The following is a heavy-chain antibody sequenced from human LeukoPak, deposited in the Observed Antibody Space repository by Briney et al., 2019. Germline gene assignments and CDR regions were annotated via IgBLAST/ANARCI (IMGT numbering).Heavy chain of an antibody. CDR2: INPSGGST. D-gene: IGHD2-2*01. V-gene: IGHV1-46*01. J-gene: IGHJ3*02. CDR3: ASGEYCSSTSCSPRIEAFNI. CDR1: GYTFTSYY. Sequence: ASVKVSCKSSGYTFTSYYKYWVRQAPGQGLEWMGIINPSGGSTSYAQKFQGRVTMTRDTSTSTVYMELSSLRSEDTAVYYCASGEYCSSTSCSPRIEAFNIWGQGTMVTVSS.